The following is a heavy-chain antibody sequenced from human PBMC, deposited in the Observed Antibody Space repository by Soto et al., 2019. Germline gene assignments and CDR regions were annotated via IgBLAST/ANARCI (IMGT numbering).Heavy chain of an antibody. CDR2: INHNTNT. J-gene: IGHJ5*02. CDR3: ARGVRLFRGSFDP. Sequence: QAHLQQWGAGLLKPSETLSLTCAVYGGSFSDTSWNWFRQPPGKGLEWIGEINHNTNTIYNPSLMSRIPISVDTTKNHFSLKLNSVTAADTTVYNCARGVRLFRGSFDPWGQGTLVTVSS. CDR1: GGSFSDTS. D-gene: IGHD2-15*01. V-gene: IGHV4-34*01.